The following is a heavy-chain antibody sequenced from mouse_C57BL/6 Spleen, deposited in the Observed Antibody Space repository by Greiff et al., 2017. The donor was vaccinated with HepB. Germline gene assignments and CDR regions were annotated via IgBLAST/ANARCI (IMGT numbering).Heavy chain of an antibody. CDR1: GYTFTSYW. Sequence: QVQLQQPGAELVRPGTSVKLSCKASGYTFTSYWMHWVKQRPGQGLEWIGVIDTSDSDTNYNQKFKGKATLTVDTSSSTAYMQLSSLTSEDSAVSYGARYGNYVYFDYWGQGTTLTVSS. D-gene: IGHD2-1*01. CDR2: IDTSDSDT. CDR3: ARYGNYVYFDY. J-gene: IGHJ2*01. V-gene: IGHV1-59*01.